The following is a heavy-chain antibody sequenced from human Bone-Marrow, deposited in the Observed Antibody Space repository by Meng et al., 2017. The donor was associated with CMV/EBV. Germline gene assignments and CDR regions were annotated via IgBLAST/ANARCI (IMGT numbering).Heavy chain of an antibody. V-gene: IGHV3-33*06. CDR2: IWYDGSNE. D-gene: IGHD3-22*01. CDR3: AKGGYYFESSGYSDY. Sequence: GESLKISCTASGFIFSTYGMHWVRQAPGKGLEWVAVIWYDGSNEDYADSVKGRFTISRDNSKYTLYLQMNSLRAEDTAVYYCAKGGYYFESSGYSDYWGQGTLVTVSS. J-gene: IGHJ4*02. CDR1: GFIFSTYG.